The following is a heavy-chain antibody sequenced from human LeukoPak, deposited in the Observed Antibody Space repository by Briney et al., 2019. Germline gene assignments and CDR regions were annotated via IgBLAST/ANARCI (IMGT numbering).Heavy chain of an antibody. CDR2: FDPEEGET. CDR3: ARAYDGSGNLDY. V-gene: IGHV1-24*01. Sequence: AAVKVSCKVSGYTLTELSMHWVRQAPGKGLEWMGGFDPEEGETIYAQKFQGRVTMTRDTSINTAYMELSRLRSDDTAVYYCARAYDGSGNLDYWGQGTLVTVSS. D-gene: IGHD3-22*01. CDR1: GYTLTELS. J-gene: IGHJ4*02.